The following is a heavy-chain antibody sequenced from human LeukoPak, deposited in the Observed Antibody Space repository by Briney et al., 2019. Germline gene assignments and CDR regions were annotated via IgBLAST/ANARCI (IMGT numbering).Heavy chain of an antibody. Sequence: GGSLRLSCAASEFDFTSHAMTWVRQAPGKGLEWVSAISISGTKTYYADSVKGRFTISRDNSKNTLYLQMNSLRAEDTAVYYCAKKDFVGAGDFDYWGQGTLVTVSS. V-gene: IGHV3-23*01. CDR2: ISISGTKT. CDR1: EFDFTSHA. D-gene: IGHD1-26*01. J-gene: IGHJ4*02. CDR3: AKKDFVGAGDFDY.